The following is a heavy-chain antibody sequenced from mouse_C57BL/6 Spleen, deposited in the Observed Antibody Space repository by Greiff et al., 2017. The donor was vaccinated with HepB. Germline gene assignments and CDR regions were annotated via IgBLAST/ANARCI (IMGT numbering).Heavy chain of an antibody. J-gene: IGHJ2*01. CDR3: ARSSDSSGFDY. Sequence: QVQLQQPGAELVKPGASVKLSCKASGYTFTSYWMHWVKQRPGQGLEWIGMIHPNSGSTNYNEKFKSKATLTVDKSSSTAYRQLSSLTSEDSAVYYCARSSDSSGFDYWGQGTTLTVSS. CDR2: IHPNSGST. CDR1: GYTFTSYW. V-gene: IGHV1-64*01. D-gene: IGHD3-2*02.